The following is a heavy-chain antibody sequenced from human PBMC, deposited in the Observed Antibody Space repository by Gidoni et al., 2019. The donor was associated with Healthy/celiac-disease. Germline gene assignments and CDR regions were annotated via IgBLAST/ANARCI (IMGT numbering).Heavy chain of an antibody. V-gene: IGHV3-7*01. CDR3: ATHQGDIVVVVAAHLGAFDI. J-gene: IGHJ3*02. D-gene: IGHD2-15*01. Sequence: EVQLVESGGGLVQPGGSLRLSCAASGFTFSSYWMSWVRQAPGKGLEWVANIKQDGSEKYYVDSVKGRFTISRDNAKNSLYLQMNSLRAEDTAVYYCATHQGDIVVVVAAHLGAFDIWGQGTMVTVSS. CDR2: IKQDGSEK. CDR1: GFTFSSYW.